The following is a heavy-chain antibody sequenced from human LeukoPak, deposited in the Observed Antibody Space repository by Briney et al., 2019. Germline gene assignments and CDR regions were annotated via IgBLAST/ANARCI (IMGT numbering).Heavy chain of an antibody. Sequence: PSETLSLTCTVSGGSISIYYWSWIRQPPGKGLEWIGYIYYSGSTNYNPSLKSRVTISVDTSKNQFSLKLSSVTAADTAVHYCARARITMVRGVMRGWFDPWGQGTLVTVSS. V-gene: IGHV4-59*08. D-gene: IGHD3-10*01. CDR3: ARARITMVRGVMRGWFDP. CDR2: IYYSGST. CDR1: GGSISIYY. J-gene: IGHJ5*02.